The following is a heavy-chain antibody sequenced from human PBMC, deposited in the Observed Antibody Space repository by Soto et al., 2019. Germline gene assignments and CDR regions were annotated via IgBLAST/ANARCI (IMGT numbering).Heavy chain of an antibody. CDR3: AGHHGPTTSENWFDP. Sequence: QVHLVQSGVEVKTPGASVKVSCQASGYTFFTYDISWVRQAPGQGLERMGWISTYSGDTKYAQKFQGRVTMTTDTSTTTAYLGLRSLRSDDTAVYYCAGHHGPTTSENWFDPWGQGTLVTVSS. J-gene: IGHJ5*02. CDR2: ISTYSGDT. V-gene: IGHV1-18*01. CDR1: GYTFFTYD. D-gene: IGHD5-12*01.